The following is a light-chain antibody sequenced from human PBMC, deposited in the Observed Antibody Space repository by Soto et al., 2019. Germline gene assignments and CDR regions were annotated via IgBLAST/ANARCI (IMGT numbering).Light chain of an antibody. J-gene: IGKJ2*01. V-gene: IGKV1-9*01. CDR3: QYLKEYRYT. Sequence: DIQLTQSPSFLSASVGDRVTITCRASQAISSSLAWYQHNPGKAPKLLIYAASTLQNGAPSSFSGSGSGTEFTLTISSLQPEDFATYYCQYLKEYRYTFPQGTKVEIK. CDR1: QAISSS. CDR2: AAS.